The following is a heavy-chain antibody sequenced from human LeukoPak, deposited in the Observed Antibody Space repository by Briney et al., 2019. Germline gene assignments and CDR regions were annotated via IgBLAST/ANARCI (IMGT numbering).Heavy chain of an antibody. V-gene: IGHV3-30*02. Sequence: PGGSLRLSCAASGFTFSSYDMHWVRQAQGKGMEWVAFIQYDGSNKFYADSVKGRFTISRDNSKNTPYLQINSLRAEDTAVYYCAKEGYISSRTSDFDNWGQGTLVTVSS. CDR1: GFTFSSYD. D-gene: IGHD5-24*01. J-gene: IGHJ4*02. CDR3: AKEGYISSRTSDFDN. CDR2: IQYDGSNK.